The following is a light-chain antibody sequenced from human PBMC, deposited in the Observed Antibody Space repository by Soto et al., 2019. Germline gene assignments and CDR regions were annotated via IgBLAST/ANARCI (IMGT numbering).Light chain of an antibody. J-gene: IGKJ1*01. V-gene: IGKV1-39*01. CDR3: QESYSHLWGT. CDR1: QSINTY. CDR2: GAS. Sequence: DIQMTQSPSSLSASVGDRVTITCQTSQSINTYLNWYQQKPGKAPKLLIYGASSLQSGVPLRFSGSGSGTDFTLTISSLEPEDFANHYCQESYSHLWGTCGQGTKVDIX.